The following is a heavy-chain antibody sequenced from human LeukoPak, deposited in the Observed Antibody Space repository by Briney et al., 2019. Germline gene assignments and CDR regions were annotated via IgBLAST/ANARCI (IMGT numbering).Heavy chain of an antibody. D-gene: IGHD6-6*01. Sequence: GGSLRLSWVASGFTFSNVAMDWVRQAPGKGLEWVSSISRGSGHIYYAHSLKGRFTSSRDNTRNALYLEMRRPRAEETALYHTARVDAALDYWGQGTLVTVSS. CDR2: ISRGSGHI. J-gene: IGHJ4*02. V-gene: IGHV3-21*01. CDR3: ARVDAALDY. CDR1: GFTFSNVA.